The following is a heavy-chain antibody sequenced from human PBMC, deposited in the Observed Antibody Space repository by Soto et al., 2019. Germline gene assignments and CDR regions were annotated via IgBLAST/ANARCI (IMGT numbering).Heavy chain of an antibody. Sequence: EVQLLESGGGLVQPGGSLRLSCAGSGFTFSSYGMSWVRQAPGKGLEWVSGMSGSNGDTYYADSVKGRFTISRDNHKNALFVPMSSLRVEDTAVYYCAKVRIRGAAADRGYYGMDVWGQGTRVTVSS. CDR2: MSGSNGDT. J-gene: IGHJ6*02. D-gene: IGHD6-25*01. CDR3: AKVRIRGAAADRGYYGMDV. V-gene: IGHV3-23*01. CDR1: GFTFSSYG.